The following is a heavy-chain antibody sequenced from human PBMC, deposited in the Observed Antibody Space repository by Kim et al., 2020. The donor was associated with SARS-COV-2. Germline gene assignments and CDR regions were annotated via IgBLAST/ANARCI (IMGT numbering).Heavy chain of an antibody. D-gene: IGHD3-22*01. CDR1: GYTFTSYY. Sequence: ASVKVSCKASGYTFTSYYMHWVRQAPGQGLEWMGIINPSGGSTSYAQKFQGRVTMTRDTSTSTVYMELSSLRSEDTAVYYCARVGGVVGRYYYGMDVWGQGTTVTVSS. CDR2: INPSGGST. CDR3: ARVGGVVGRYYYGMDV. J-gene: IGHJ6*02. V-gene: IGHV1-46*01.